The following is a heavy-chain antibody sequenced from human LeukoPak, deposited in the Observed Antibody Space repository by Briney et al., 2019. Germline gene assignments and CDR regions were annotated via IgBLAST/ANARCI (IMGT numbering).Heavy chain of an antibody. J-gene: IGHJ4*02. CDR2: IKQDGSEK. V-gene: IGHV3-7*01. Sequence: GGSLRLSCAGSGFTFSSYWMSWVRQAPGKGLEWVANIKQDGSEKYYVDSVKGRFTISRDNAKNSLYLQMNSLRAEDTAVYYCARDPPGSSWYVWGQGTLVTVSS. CDR3: ARDPPGSSWYV. D-gene: IGHD6-13*01. CDR1: GFTFSSYW.